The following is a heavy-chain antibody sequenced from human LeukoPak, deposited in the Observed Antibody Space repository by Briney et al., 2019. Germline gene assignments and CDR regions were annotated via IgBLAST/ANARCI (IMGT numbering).Heavy chain of an antibody. CDR1: GFTFSSYA. J-gene: IGHJ4*02. V-gene: IGHV3-23*01. CDR2: ISGSGGST. CDR3: AKSRALYYGSGRTTGPSDY. D-gene: IGHD3-10*01. Sequence: GGSLRLSCAASGFTFSSYAMGWVRQAPGKGLEWVSAISGSGGSTYYADSVKGRFTISRDNSKNTLYLQMNSLRAEDTAVYYCAKSRALYYGSGRTTGPSDYWGQGTLVTVSS.